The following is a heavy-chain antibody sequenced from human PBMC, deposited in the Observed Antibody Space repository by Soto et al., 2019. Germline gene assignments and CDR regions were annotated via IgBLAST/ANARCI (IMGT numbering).Heavy chain of an antibody. D-gene: IGHD2-15*01. CDR1: GYTFTSYG. CDR2: ISAYNGNT. V-gene: IGHV1-18*01. J-gene: IGHJ3*02. Sequence: QVQLVQSGAEVKKPGASVKVSCKASGYTFTSYGIIWVRQAPGQGLEWMGWISAYNGNTNYAQKLQGRVTMTTDTSTSTAYMELRSLRSDDTAVYYCARDRYCSGGSCWDDAFDIWGQGTMVTVSS. CDR3: ARDRYCSGGSCWDDAFDI.